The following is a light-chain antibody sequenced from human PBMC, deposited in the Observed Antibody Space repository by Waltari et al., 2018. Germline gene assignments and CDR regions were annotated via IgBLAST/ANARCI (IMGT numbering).Light chain of an antibody. V-gene: IGKV3-11*01. CDR1: QSVSSY. CDR3: QQRSNSFA. Sequence: EIVLTQSPATLSLSPGERATLSCRASQSVSSYLAWYQPKPGQAPRLLIYDVSTRAAGIPARFSGSGSVTDFTLTISVLEPEDFAVYYCQQRSNSFAFGPGTRVDIK. CDR2: DVS. J-gene: IGKJ3*01.